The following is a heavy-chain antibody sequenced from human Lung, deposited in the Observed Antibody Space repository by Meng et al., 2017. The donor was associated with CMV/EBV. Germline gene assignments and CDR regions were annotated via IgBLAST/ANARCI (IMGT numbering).Heavy chain of an antibody. J-gene: IGHJ4*02. CDR1: GFTFRNCA. Sequence: GEXXKISCTGSGFTFRNCAMSWVRQAPGKGLEFVSSISGGGDNTYYTDSVKGRFIISRDNSKNTLYLQMDSLRAEDTALYYCAKGENYFDSSGLDYWVQGSXVTVSS. V-gene: IGHV3-23*01. D-gene: IGHD3-22*01. CDR2: ISGGGDNT. CDR3: AKGENYFDSSGLDY.